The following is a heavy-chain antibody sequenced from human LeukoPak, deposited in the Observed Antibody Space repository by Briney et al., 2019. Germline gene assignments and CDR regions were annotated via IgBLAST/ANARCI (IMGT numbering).Heavy chain of an antibody. CDR3: AKDQHDSSADY. D-gene: IGHD6-6*01. Sequence: GGSLRLSCAASGFTFSSYAMSWVRQAPGKGLEWLSVISDIGGSTYYADSVKGRFTISRDNSKNTLYLQMNSLRAEDTAVYYCAKDQHDSSADYWGQGTLVTVSS. CDR2: ISDIGGST. V-gene: IGHV3-23*01. CDR1: GFTFSSYA. J-gene: IGHJ4*02.